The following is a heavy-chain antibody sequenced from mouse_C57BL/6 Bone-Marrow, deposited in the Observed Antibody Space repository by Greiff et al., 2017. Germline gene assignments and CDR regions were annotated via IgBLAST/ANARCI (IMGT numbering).Heavy chain of an antibody. CDR2: IDPSDSYT. Sequence: VQLQQPGAELVMPGASVKLSCKASGYTFTSYWMHWVKQRPGQGLEWIGEIDPSDSYTNYNQKFKGKATLTVDKSSSTAYMQLSSLTSEDSAVYYCARAWGAYWGQGTLVTVSA. J-gene: IGHJ3*01. V-gene: IGHV1-69*01. CDR1: GYTFTSYW. CDR3: ARAWGAY.